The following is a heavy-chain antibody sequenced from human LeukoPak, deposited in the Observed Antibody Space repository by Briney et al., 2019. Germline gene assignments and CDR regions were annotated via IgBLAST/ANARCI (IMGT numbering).Heavy chain of an antibody. CDR1: GFTFSSYA. V-gene: IGHV3-30-3*01. Sequence: GGSLRLSCAASGFTFSSYAMHWVRQAPGKGLEWVAVISYDGSNKYYADSVKGRFTISRDNSKNTLYLQMNSLRAEDTAVYYCARDSPPGTWARAEYFQHWGQGTLVTVSS. CDR3: ARDSPPGTWARAEYFQH. D-gene: IGHD3-10*01. CDR2: ISYDGSNK. J-gene: IGHJ1*01.